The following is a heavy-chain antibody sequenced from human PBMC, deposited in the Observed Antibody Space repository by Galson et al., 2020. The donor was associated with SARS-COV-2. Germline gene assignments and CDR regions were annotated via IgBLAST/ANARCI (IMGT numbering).Heavy chain of an antibody. CDR2: ISPDGSRK. CDR3: ARDGSASNFDK. CDR1: EFTFSTSA. Sequence: GESLKISCEASEFTFSTSAMHWVRQAPGKGLEWVAIISPDGSRKFYADSARGRFSISRDNSKNTLYLLVNSLRAEDTAMYYCARDGSASNFDKWGQGTLVTVSS. V-gene: IGHV3-30*04. J-gene: IGHJ4*02. D-gene: IGHD6-19*01.